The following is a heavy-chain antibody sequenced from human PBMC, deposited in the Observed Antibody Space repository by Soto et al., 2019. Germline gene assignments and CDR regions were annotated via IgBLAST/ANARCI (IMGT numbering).Heavy chain of an antibody. CDR1: GGSFSGYY. CDR3: ARGSIAAAGRSLLGY. Sequence: QVQLQQWGARLLKPSETLSLTCAVYGGSFSGYYWSWIRQPPGKGLEWIGEINHSGSTNYNPSLKSRVTISVDTSKNQFSLKLSSVTAADTAVYYCARGSIAAAGRSLLGYWGQGTLVTVSS. D-gene: IGHD6-13*01. J-gene: IGHJ4*02. CDR2: INHSGST. V-gene: IGHV4-34*01.